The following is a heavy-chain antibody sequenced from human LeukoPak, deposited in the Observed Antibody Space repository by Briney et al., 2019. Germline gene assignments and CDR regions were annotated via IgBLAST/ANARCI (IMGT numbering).Heavy chain of an antibody. D-gene: IGHD1-7*01. Sequence: PGGSLRLSCAASGFTFSSYAMHWVRQAPGKGLEWVAVISYDGSNKYYADSVKGRFTISRDNARKSLFLQMSSLRAEDTAVYYCARRFSTENYSALDCWGQGTLATVSS. CDR1: GFTFSSYA. V-gene: IGHV3-30*04. CDR2: ISYDGSNK. CDR3: ARRFSTENYSALDC. J-gene: IGHJ4*02.